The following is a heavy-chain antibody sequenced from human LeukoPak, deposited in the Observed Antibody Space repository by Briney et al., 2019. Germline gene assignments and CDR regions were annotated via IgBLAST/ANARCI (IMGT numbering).Heavy chain of an antibody. D-gene: IGHD3-3*01. J-gene: IGHJ4*02. CDR2: ISSSSSTI. V-gene: IGHV3-48*01. Sequence: ETLSLTCTVSGGSISSSSYHWGWIRQAPGKGLEWVSYISSSSSTIYYADSVKGRFTISRDNAKNSLYLQMNSLRAEDTAVYYCARDRGTIFGVVLDYWGQGTLVTVSS. CDR3: ARDRGTIFGVVLDY. CDR1: GGSISSSS.